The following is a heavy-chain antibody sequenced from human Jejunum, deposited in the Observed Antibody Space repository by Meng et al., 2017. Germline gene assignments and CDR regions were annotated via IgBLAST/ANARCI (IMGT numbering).Heavy chain of an antibody. V-gene: IGHV1-2*06. CDR3: TRVKVTTEVVFSEKFDY. CDR1: GYTFTDYH. CDR2: INLNTGNA. Sequence: ASVKVSCKASGYTFTDYHMHWMRQAPGHGLEWVGRINLNTGNADFAQKFQGRVTMTRDTPISTAYMELTGLTSDDPAVYFCTRVKVTTEVVFSEKFDYWGQGTLVTVSS. D-gene: IGHD1-1*01. J-gene: IGHJ4*02.